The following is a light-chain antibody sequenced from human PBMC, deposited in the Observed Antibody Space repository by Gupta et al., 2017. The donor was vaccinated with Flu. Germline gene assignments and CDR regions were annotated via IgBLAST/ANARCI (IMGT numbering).Light chain of an antibody. CDR2: GAS. Sequence: TMSVSPVESDTLTCRARQSVSRNLDWEQKKHSQAPRRLIYGASTRAKEIKGMCSGSGGGTEINLTISSRETEDFEVYYCQQEDNGPPMYTFGQGTKLEIK. CDR3: QQEDNGPPMYT. V-gene: IGKV3-15*01. CDR1: QSVSRN. J-gene: IGKJ2*01.